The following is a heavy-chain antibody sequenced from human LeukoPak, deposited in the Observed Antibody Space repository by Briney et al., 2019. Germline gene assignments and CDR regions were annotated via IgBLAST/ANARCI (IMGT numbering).Heavy chain of an antibody. V-gene: IGHV1-8*02. D-gene: IGHD3-3*01. CDR2: MNPGSGNT. CDR3: ARLSETAAYYYTTGYYYLGY. Sequence: ASVKVSCKASGYTFGSYDINWVRNATGQGLEWMGWMNPGSGNTGYAQKFQGRVTITRDTSISTAYMELSGLRSEDTAVYYCARLSETAAYYYTTGYYYLGYWGQGTLVTVDS. J-gene: IGHJ4*02. CDR1: GYTFGSYD.